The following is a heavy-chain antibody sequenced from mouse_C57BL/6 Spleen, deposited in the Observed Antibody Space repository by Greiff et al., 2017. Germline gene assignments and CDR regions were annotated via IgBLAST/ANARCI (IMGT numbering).Heavy chain of an antibody. Sequence: QVQLQQSGAELARPGASVKLSCKASGYTFTSYGISWVKQRTGQGLEWIGEIYPRSGNTYYNEKFKGKATLTADKSSSTAYMELRSLTSEDSAVYFCARDDGYEGYFDVWGTGTTVTVSS. J-gene: IGHJ1*03. CDR1: GYTFTSYG. CDR2: IYPRSGNT. CDR3: ARDDGYEGYFDV. D-gene: IGHD2-3*01. V-gene: IGHV1-81*01.